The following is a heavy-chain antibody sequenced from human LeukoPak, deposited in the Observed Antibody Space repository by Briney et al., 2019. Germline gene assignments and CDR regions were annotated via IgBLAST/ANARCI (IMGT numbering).Heavy chain of an antibody. CDR2: IYYSGST. Sequence: PSETLSLTCTVSGGSISSSSYYWGWIRQPPGKGLEWIGSIYYSGSTYHNPSLKSRVTISVDTSKNQFSLKLSSVTAADTAVYYCARHPNVRYFDYWGQGTLVTVSS. V-gene: IGHV4-39*01. CDR1: GGSISSSSYY. J-gene: IGHJ4*02. CDR3: ARHPNVRYFDY.